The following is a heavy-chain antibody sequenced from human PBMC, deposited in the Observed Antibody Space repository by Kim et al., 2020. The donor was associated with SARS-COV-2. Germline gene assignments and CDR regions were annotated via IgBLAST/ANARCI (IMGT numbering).Heavy chain of an antibody. Sequence: ESVRCRFTISRDNSTNTLYIKMNSLRADVTAVYYCTKRMLSSSGNYYFDYWGQGTLVTVSS. D-gene: IGHD3-22*01. J-gene: IGHJ4*02. CDR3: TKRMLSSSGNYYFDY. V-gene: IGHV3-23*01.